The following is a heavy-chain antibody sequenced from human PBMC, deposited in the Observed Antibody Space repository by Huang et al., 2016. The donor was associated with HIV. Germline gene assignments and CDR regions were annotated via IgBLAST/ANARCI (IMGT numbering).Heavy chain of an antibody. CDR3: AKGPMGGDSSSSGYAY. CDR2: IAYDGRNK. CDR1: GFTFSSYG. J-gene: IGHJ4*02. Sequence: QVQLVESGGGVVQPGRSLILSCAASGFTFSSYGMHWVRQAPGKGLEWVAVIAYDGRNKYYADSVKGRFTISRDNSKNTLYLQMNSLRAEDTAVYYCAKGPMGGDSSSSGYAYWGQGTLVTVSS. D-gene: IGHD6-13*01. V-gene: IGHV3-30*18.